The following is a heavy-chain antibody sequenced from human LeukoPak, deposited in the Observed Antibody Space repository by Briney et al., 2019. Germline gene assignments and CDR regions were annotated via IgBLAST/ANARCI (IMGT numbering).Heavy chain of an antibody. CDR3: AREYNYYDSSGWDAFEI. J-gene: IGHJ3*02. V-gene: IGHV4-59*01. D-gene: IGHD3-22*01. Sequence: SETLSLTCAVYGGSFSAYYWSWIRQPPGKGLEWIGYIYYSGSTNYNPSLTGRVTISVDTSKNQFSLKLSSVTAADTAVYYCAREYNYYDSSGWDAFEIWGQGTMVTVSS. CDR1: GGSFSAYY. CDR2: IYYSGST.